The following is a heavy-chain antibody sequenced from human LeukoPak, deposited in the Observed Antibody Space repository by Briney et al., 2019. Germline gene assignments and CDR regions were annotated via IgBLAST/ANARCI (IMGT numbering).Heavy chain of an antibody. CDR3: AKVGTYSSSPRYFQH. J-gene: IGHJ1*01. CDR1: GFTFSSYA. V-gene: IGHV3-23*01. D-gene: IGHD6-6*01. CDR2: ISSSGSST. Sequence: GGSLRLSCAASGFTFSSYAMSCVRQAPGRGREWVSAISSSGSSTYYADSVKGRFTISRDNSKNTLYLQMNSLRAENTAVYYCAKVGTYSSSPRYFQHWGQGTLVTVSS.